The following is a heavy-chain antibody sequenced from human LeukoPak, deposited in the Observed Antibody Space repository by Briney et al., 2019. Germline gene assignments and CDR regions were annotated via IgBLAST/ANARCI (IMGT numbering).Heavy chain of an antibody. CDR1: GGSINSDSYY. V-gene: IGHV4-61*02. CDR3: ARSYLWELLGVAFDL. CDR2: IYTSGST. D-gene: IGHD1-26*01. J-gene: IGHJ3*01. Sequence: SETLSLTCTVSGGSINSDSYYWSWIRQPAGKGLEWIGRIYTSGSTNYNPSLKSRVTISVDSSKNQFSLKLTSVTAADTAVYYCARSYLWELLGVAFDLWGQGTMVTVSS.